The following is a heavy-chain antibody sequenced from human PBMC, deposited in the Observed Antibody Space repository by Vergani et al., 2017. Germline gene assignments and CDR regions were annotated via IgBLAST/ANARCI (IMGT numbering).Heavy chain of an antibody. CDR3: ARGRRWLQSGVDY. V-gene: IGHV4-34*01. CDR2: INHSGST. D-gene: IGHD5-24*01. J-gene: IGHJ4*02. CDR1: GGSFSGYY. Sequence: QVQLQQWGAGLLKPSETLSLTCAVYGGSFSGYYWSWIRQPPGKGLEWIGEINHSGSTNYNPSLKSRVTISVDTSKNRFSLKLSSVTAADTAVYYCARGRRWLQSGVDYWGQGTLVTVSS.